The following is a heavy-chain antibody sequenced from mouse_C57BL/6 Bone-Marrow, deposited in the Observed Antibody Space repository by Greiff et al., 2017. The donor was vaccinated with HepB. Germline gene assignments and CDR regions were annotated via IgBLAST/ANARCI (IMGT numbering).Heavy chain of an antibody. J-gene: IGHJ2*01. CDR2: INPSNGGT. CDR3: ARSGWITTVVGYFDY. V-gene: IGHV1-53*01. Sequence: VQLQQSGTELVKPGASVKLSCKASGYTFTSYWMHWVKQRPGQGLEWIGNINPSNGGTNYNEKFKSKATLTVDKSSSTAYMQLSSLTSEDSAVYYCARSGWITTVVGYFDYWGQGTTLTVSS. CDR1: GYTFTSYW. D-gene: IGHD1-1*01.